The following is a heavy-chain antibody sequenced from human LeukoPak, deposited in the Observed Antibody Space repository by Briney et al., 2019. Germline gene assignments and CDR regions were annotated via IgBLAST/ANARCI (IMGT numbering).Heavy chain of an antibody. J-gene: IGHJ6*03. Sequence: PGGSLRLSCAASGFTFSSYAMHWVRQAPGKGLEWVAVISYDGSNKYYADSVKGRFTISRDNSKNTVDLEMNSLRAEDTAVYYCAKDKGLTYMDVWGRGTTVTISS. CDR3: AKDKGLTYMDV. CDR1: GFTFSSYA. V-gene: IGHV3-30*04. CDR2: ISYDGSNK. D-gene: IGHD3/OR15-3a*01.